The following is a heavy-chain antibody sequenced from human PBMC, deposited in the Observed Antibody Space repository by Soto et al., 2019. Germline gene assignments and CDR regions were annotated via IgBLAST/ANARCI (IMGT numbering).Heavy chain of an antibody. CDR2: ISGSGGSP. Sequence: PGGSLRLSCAASGFTFSSYAMSWVRQAPGKGLEWVSAISGSGGSPYYADSVKGRFTISRDNSKNTLYLQMNSLRAEDTAVYYCAREESGYSGFRFPGYYGMDVWGQGTTVTVSS. J-gene: IGHJ6*02. D-gene: IGHD5-12*01. CDR3: AREESGYSGFRFPGYYGMDV. V-gene: IGHV3-23*01. CDR1: GFTFSSYA.